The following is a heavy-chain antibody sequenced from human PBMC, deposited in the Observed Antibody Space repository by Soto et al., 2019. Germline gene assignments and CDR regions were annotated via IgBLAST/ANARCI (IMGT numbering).Heavy chain of an antibody. D-gene: IGHD2-2*01. CDR2: IIPIFGTA. Sequence: QVQLVQSGAEVKKPGSSVKVSCKASGGTFSSYAISWVRQAPGQGLEWMGGIIPIFGTANYAQKFQGRVTITADESTRTDYMELSSLRSEDTAVYYCARDDCSSTSCYSHPWGQGTLVTVSS. J-gene: IGHJ5*02. V-gene: IGHV1-69*01. CDR3: ARDDCSSTSCYSHP. CDR1: GGTFSSYA.